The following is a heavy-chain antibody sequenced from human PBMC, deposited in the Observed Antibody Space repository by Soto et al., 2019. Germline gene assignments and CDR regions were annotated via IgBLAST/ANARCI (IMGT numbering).Heavy chain of an antibody. J-gene: IGHJ4*02. CDR2: ISNNGDT. Sequence: SETLSLTCSVSGASIRSYYWHWIRQPPGKGLECIGYISNNGDTNYSPSLKSRVTMSLDTSRNQFSLKLTSVTAADTAVYYCARTARRFDYWGQGTLVTVSS. CDR1: GASIRSYY. CDR3: ARTARRFDY. D-gene: IGHD6-6*01. V-gene: IGHV4-59*01.